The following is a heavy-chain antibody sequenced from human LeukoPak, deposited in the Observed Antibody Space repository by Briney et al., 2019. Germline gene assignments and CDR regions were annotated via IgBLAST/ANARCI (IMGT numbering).Heavy chain of an antibody. Sequence: PGGSLRLSCAASGFTFSTYAMHWVRQAPGKGLEGVEVISYDGNSKYYADSVKGRFTIPRDNSKNTLYLQMNSLRAEDTAVYYCARARSSYGYGDAFDIWGQGTMVTVSS. J-gene: IGHJ3*02. CDR1: GFTFSTYA. CDR3: ARARSSYGYGDAFDI. CDR2: ISYDGNSK. D-gene: IGHD5-18*01. V-gene: IGHV3-30*04.